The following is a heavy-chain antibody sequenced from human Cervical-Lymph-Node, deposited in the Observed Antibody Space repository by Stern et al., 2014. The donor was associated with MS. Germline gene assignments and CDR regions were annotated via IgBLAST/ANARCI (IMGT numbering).Heavy chain of an antibody. CDR3: AKDRAVAMWDYYYGLDV. J-gene: IGHJ6*02. Sequence: EVQLVQSGGGLVQPGRSLRLSCVASGLTFDDFAMHWVRQAQGKGLEWVAGIMWNSASIGYADSVRGRFTISRDNAKNSLYLQMTSLRPEDTALYFCAKDRAVAMWDYYYGLDVWGQGTTVTVSS. CDR2: IMWNSASI. V-gene: IGHV3-9*01. CDR1: GLTFDDFA. D-gene: IGHD2-15*01.